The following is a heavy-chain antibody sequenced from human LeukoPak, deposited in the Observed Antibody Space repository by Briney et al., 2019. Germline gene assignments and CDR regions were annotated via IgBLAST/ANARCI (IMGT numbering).Heavy chain of an antibody. CDR2: IYHSGST. Sequence: SETLSLTCTVSGYSISSGYYWGWIRQPPGKGLEWIGSIYHSGSTNYNPSLKSRVTISVDTSKNQFSLKLSSVTAADTAVYYCARDDRYSSSWHGTFDYWGQGTLVTVSS. CDR3: ARDDRYSSSWHGTFDY. V-gene: IGHV4-38-2*02. CDR1: GYSISSGYY. J-gene: IGHJ4*02. D-gene: IGHD6-13*01.